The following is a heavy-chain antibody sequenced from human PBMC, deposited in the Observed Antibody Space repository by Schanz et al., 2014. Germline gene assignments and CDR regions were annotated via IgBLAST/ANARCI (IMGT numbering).Heavy chain of an antibody. CDR1: EFTFSTDA. CDR2: ISASGGDT. CDR3: TRDARLDRRGNWFDP. Sequence: EVQLLESGGGLVQPGGSLRLSCAASEFTFSTDAMSWVRQAPGKGLEWLSIISASGGDTYYADSVKGRFTISRDNSKNLLYLQMNSLRAEDTAIYYCTRDARLDRRGNWFDPWGQGTLVTVSS. D-gene: IGHD3-10*01. J-gene: IGHJ5*02. V-gene: IGHV3-23*01.